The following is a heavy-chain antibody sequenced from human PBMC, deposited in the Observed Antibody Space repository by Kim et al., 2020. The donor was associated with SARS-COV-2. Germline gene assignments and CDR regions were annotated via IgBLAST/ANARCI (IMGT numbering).Heavy chain of an antibody. J-gene: IGHJ4*02. CDR1: GYTFTGYY. D-gene: IGHD6-19*01. CDR2: INSNSGGT. V-gene: IGHV1-2*02. Sequence: ASVKVSCKASGYTFTGYYMQWVRQAPGQGLEWMGRINSNSGGTNYAQKFQGRVTMTRDTSISTAYMELSRLKSDDTAVYYCAGGLAVAGGLSPVLVPSDHWGQGTLVTVSS. CDR3: AGGLAVAGGLSPVLVPSDH.